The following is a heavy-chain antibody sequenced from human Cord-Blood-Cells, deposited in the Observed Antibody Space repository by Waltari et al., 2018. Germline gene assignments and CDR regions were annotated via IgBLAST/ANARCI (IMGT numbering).Heavy chain of an antibody. Sequence: QVQLQESGPGLVKPSETLSLTCTVSGYSISSGYYWGWIRQPPGKGLEWIGSIYHSGSTYYTPSLKSRVTIAVDTSKNQFSLKLSSVTAADTAVYYCARERDGYCSSTSCNWFDPWGQGTLVTVSS. CDR1: GYSISSGYY. CDR2: IYHSGST. V-gene: IGHV4-38-2*02. D-gene: IGHD2-2*03. CDR3: ARERDGYCSSTSCNWFDP. J-gene: IGHJ5*02.